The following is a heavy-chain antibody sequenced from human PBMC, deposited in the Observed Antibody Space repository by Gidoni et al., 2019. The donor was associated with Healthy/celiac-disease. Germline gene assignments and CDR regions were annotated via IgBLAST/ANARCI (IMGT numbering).Heavy chain of an antibody. D-gene: IGHD3-10*01. CDR2: INHKGST. J-gene: IGHJ5*02. CDR3: ASQTGVRGTS. Sequence: VQLQPWGAGLLKPSETLSLTCAVYGGSFIGSYWSWIRQPPGKGLEWLGEINHKGSTNYNPSLKSRVTISVDTSKNQFSLKLSSVTAADTAGYYCASQTGVRGTSWGQGTLGTVSS. CDR1: GGSFIGSY. V-gene: IGHV4-34*01.